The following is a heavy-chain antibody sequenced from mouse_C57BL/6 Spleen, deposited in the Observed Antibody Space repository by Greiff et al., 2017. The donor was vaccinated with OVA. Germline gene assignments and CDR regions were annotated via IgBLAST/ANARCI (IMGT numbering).Heavy chain of an antibody. CDR3: AREVYSLYAMDY. J-gene: IGHJ4*01. Sequence: EVKLQESGPGLVKPSQSLSLTCSVTGYSITSGYFWNWIRQFPGNILEWMGYISYDGSNNYNPSLKNQISITRDTSKNQFFLKLNSVTTEDTATYYCAREVYSLYAMDYWGQGTSVTVSS. CDR1: GYSITSGYF. V-gene: IGHV3-6*01. D-gene: IGHD6-1*01. CDR2: ISYDGSN.